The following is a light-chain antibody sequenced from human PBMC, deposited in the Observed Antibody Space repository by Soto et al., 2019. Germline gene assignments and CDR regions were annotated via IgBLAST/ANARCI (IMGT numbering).Light chain of an antibody. CDR1: QGISSW. CDR3: QQYSDFLIS. J-gene: IGKJ3*01. Sequence: IQMTQSPSSVSASVGDRVTITCRASQGISSWLAWYQQKPGKAPSLLIYDASSLEGGVPSRFSGSGFGTEFTLTITNLQPADFATYYCQQYSDFLISFGPGTKVDIK. CDR2: DAS. V-gene: IGKV1-12*01.